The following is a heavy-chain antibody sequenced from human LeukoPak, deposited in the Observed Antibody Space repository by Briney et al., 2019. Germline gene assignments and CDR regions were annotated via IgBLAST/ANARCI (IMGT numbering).Heavy chain of an antibody. CDR1: GFTFSNYW. CDR3: TRVNVVVVAADH. J-gene: IGHJ1*01. CDR2: IKQDGSEK. V-gene: IGHV3-7*01. Sequence: GGSLRLSCAASGFTFSNYWMSWVRQAPGKGLEWVANIKQDGSEKYYVDSVKGRFTISRDNAKNSLYLQMNSLRAEDTAVYYCTRVNVVVVAADHWGQGTLVTVSS. D-gene: IGHD2-15*01.